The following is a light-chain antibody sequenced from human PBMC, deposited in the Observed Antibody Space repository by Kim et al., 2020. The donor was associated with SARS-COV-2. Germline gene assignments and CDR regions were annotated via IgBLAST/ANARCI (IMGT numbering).Light chain of an antibody. CDR2: GKN. CDR3: NPRDSSGDHLV. J-gene: IGLJ3*02. V-gene: IGLV3-19*01. CDR1: SLRSYY. Sequence: ALGQTVRITCQGDSLRSYYARWYQQKPGQAPVVVIYGKNDRPSGIPDRFSGSTSRGTASLTITGAQAEDEADYYCNPRDSSGDHLVFGGGTQLT.